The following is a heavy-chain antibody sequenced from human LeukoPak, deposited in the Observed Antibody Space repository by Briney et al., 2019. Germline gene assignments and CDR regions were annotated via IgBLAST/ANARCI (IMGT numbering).Heavy chain of an antibody. J-gene: IGHJ6*02. CDR1: GFTFSSYG. D-gene: IGHD3-10*01. CDR2: IRYDGSNK. V-gene: IGHV3-30*02. Sequence: GGSLRLSCAASGFTFSSYGMHWVRQAPGKGLEGVAFIRYDGSNKYYADSVKGRFTISRDNSKNTLYLQMNSLRAEDTAVYYCAKSTMVRGVISYAGYYGMDVWGQGTTVTVSS. CDR3: AKSTMVRGVISYAGYYGMDV.